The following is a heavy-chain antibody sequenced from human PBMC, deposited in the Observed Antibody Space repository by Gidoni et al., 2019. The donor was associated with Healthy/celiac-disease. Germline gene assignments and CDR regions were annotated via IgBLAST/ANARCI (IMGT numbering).Heavy chain of an antibody. V-gene: IGHV3-48*02. Sequence: EVQLVESGGGLVQPGGSLRLSCAALGSTFSSYSMNWVRQAPGKGLEWVSYISSSSSTIYYADSVKGRFTISRDNAKNSLYPQINSLRDEDTAVYYCARGIGRTPNVNWGQGTLVTVSS. J-gene: IGHJ4*02. CDR3: ARGIGRTPNVN. CDR2: ISSSSSTI. D-gene: IGHD3-3*02. CDR1: GSTFSSYS.